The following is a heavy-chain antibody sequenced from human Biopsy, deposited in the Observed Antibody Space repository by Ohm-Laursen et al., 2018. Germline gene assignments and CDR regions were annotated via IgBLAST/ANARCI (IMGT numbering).Heavy chain of an antibody. Sequence: SDTLSLTCTVSGGPIDSYYWSWIRQPPGEALEWIGYIYFTGRTSYNPSLKSRVTMSVKTSKKQFSLRLSSGTAADTAVYYCASAGYNPDWNFDLWGRGTRVTVSS. V-gene: IGHV4-59*07. CDR2: IYFTGRT. CDR3: ASAGYNPDWNFDL. J-gene: IGHJ2*01. CDR1: GGPIDSYY. D-gene: IGHD5-24*01.